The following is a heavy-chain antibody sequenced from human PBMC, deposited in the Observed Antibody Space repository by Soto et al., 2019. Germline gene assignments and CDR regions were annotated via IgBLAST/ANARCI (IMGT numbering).Heavy chain of an antibody. Sequence: SETLSLTCAISGASVPTNSATWDWPRQSPSRGFVWMGRTYYRSKWAYDYVASVTCRKNINPDTSNHQDSPHVTCVPHDDSAVYHCASLIGNSWLDSWGHVTLVTVSA. J-gene: IGHJ5*01. V-gene: IGHV6-1*01. CDR2: TYYRSKWAY. CDR3: ASLIGNSWLDS. CDR1: GASVPTNSAT. D-gene: IGHD2-8*01.